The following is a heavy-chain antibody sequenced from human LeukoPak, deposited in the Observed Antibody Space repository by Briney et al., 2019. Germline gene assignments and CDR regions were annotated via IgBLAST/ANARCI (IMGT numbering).Heavy chain of an antibody. CDR3: ARRVLGGSDGDY. V-gene: IGHV1-18*01. J-gene: IGHJ4*02. CDR1: GCTFTSYG. CDR2: ISAYNGNT. Sequence: SVKVSCKASGCTFTSYGISWVRQAPGQGLEWMGWISAYNGNTNYAQKLQGRVTMTTDTSTSTAYMELRSLRSDDTAVYYCARRVLGGSDGDYWGQGTLVTVSS. D-gene: IGHD1-26*01.